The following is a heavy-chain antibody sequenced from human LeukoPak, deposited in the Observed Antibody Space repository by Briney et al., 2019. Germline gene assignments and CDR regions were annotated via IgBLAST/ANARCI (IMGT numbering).Heavy chain of an antibody. CDR3: AREEGSYGGNSH. D-gene: IGHD4-23*01. J-gene: IGHJ4*02. CDR2: IYYSGST. Sequence: SETLSLTCTVSGGSISSSNYYWGWIRQPPGKGLEWIGSIYYSGSTYYNPSLKSRVTISVDTSKNQFSLKLSSVTAADTAVYYCAREEGSYGGNSHWGQGTLVTVSS. V-gene: IGHV4-39*07. CDR1: GGSISSSNYY.